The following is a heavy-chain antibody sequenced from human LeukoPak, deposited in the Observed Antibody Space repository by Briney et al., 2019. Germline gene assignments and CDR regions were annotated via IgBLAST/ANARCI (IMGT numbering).Heavy chain of an antibody. V-gene: IGHV4-39*01. D-gene: IGHD1-26*01. Sequence: SETLSLTCTVSGGSVSSGSYYWVWIRQPPGKGLEWIGSIYYSGSTYYNPSLKRRVTISVYTSKNQFSLKLSSVTAADTAVYYCARAYSGSYGTFDYWGQGTLVTVSS. CDR2: IYYSGST. CDR3: ARAYSGSYGTFDY. J-gene: IGHJ4*02. CDR1: GGSVSSGSYY.